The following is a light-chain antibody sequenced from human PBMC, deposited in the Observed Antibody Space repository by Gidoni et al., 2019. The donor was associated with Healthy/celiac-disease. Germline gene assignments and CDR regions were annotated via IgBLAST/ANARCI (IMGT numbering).Light chain of an antibody. Sequence: DIQMTQSPSSLSASVGDRGTITCQASQDISNYLNGYQQKPGKAPKLLIYDASNLETGVPSRFSGSGSGTDFTFTISSLQPEDIATYYCQQYDNLLFTFGPGTKVDIK. J-gene: IGKJ3*01. V-gene: IGKV1-33*01. CDR1: QDISNY. CDR2: DAS. CDR3: QQYDNLLFT.